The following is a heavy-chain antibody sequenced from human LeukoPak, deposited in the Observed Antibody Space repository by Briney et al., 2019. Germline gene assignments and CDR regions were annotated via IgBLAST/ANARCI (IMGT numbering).Heavy chain of an antibody. CDR3: ARSCSGGSCYPSPLDY. V-gene: IGHV1-46*01. D-gene: IGHD2-15*01. Sequence: ASVKVSCKASGYTFTSYYMHWVRQAPGQGLEWMGIINPSGGSTSYAQKFQGRVTMTRDTSTSTVYMELSSLRSEDTAVYYCARSCSGGSCYPSPLDYWGQGSLVTVSS. CDR2: INPSGGST. CDR1: GYTFTSYY. J-gene: IGHJ4*02.